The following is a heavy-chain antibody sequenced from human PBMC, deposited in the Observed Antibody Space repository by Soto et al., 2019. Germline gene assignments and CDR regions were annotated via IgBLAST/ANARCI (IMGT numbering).Heavy chain of an antibody. CDR1: GGTFSSYA. V-gene: IGHV1-69*01. CDR2: IIPIFGTA. CDR3: ASHGVLRYFDWLSPSFDY. D-gene: IGHD3-9*01. Sequence: QVPLVQSGAEVKKPGSSVKVSCKASGGTFSSYAISWVRQAPGQGLEWMGGIIPIFGTANYAQKFQGRVTITADECTSTAYMELSSLRSEDTAVYYCASHGVLRYFDWLSPSFDYWGQGTLVTVSS. J-gene: IGHJ4*02.